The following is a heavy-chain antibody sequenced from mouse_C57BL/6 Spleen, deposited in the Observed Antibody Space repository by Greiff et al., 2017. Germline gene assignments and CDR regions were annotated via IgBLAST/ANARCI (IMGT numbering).Heavy chain of an antibody. CDR1: GYTFPDHT. D-gene: IGHD1-1*01. J-gene: IGHJ4*01. CDR3: ARGIHYYGSSYAMDY. CDR2: LSPRDGST. V-gene: IGHV1-78*01. Sequence: QVQLQQSDAELVKPGASVKISCKVSGYTFPDHTITWMKQRPEPGLAWIGYLSPRDGSTKYNEKFKGKATLTADKSSSTAYMQLNSLTSEDSAVYFCARGIHYYGSSYAMDYWGQGTSVTVSS.